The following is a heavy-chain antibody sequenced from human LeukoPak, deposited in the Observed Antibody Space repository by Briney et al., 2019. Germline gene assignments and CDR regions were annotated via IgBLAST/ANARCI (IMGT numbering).Heavy chain of an antibody. J-gene: IGHJ5*02. Sequence: GGSLRLSCATSGFTFSNAWMNWVRQAPGKGLEWVGRIRSNSDGGTIDYAAPVKGRFTLSRDDSKTTLYLQINSLQTEDTAVYYCATDFYDSTWGQGTLVTVSS. CDR1: GFTFSNAW. CDR3: ATDFYDST. CDR2: IRSNSDGGTI. D-gene: IGHD3-22*01. V-gene: IGHV3-15*07.